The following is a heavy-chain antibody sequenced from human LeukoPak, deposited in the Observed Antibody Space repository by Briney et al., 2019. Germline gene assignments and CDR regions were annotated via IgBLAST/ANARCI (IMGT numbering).Heavy chain of an antibody. CDR2: IWFDGSNK. CDR1: GFTVSSNY. Sequence: TGGSLRLSCVASGFTVSSNYMSWVRQAPGKGLEWVAVIWFDGSNKYYADSVKGRFTISRDNSKNTLYLQMNSLRAEDTAVYYCARDRDWGCSYCSYWGQGTLVTVSS. CDR3: ARDRDWGCSYCSY. J-gene: IGHJ4*02. V-gene: IGHV3-33*08. D-gene: IGHD7-27*01.